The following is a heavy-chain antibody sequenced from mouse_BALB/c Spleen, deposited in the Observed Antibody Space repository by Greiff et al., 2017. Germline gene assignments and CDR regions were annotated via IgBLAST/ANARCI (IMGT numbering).Heavy chain of an antibody. Sequence: VQLKESGPELVKPGASVKMSCKASGYTFTSYVMHWVKQKPGQGLEWIGYINPYNDGTKYNEKFKSKATLTVDKSSSTAYMQLSSLTSEDSAVYYCTRSDGNYALWYFDVWGAGTTVTVSS. D-gene: IGHD2-1*01. CDR1: GYTFTSYV. V-gene: IGHV1-14*01. CDR3: TRSDGNYALWYFDV. CDR2: INPYNDGT. J-gene: IGHJ1*01.